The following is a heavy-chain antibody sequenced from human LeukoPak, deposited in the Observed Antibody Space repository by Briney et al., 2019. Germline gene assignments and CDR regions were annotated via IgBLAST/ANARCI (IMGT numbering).Heavy chain of an antibody. CDR3: ARGLRFHVGSGNWFDL. CDR2: IDHSGST. Sequence: SETLSLTCAVSGGTFRGYYWSWIRQPPGKGLAWIVEIDHSGSTNYNPSLESRLTLSVDTSKSQVSLNLNSVTAADTAVYYCARGLRFHVGSGNWFDLWGQGTLVTVSS. D-gene: IGHD3-10*01. V-gene: IGHV4-34*01. J-gene: IGHJ5*02. CDR1: GGTFRGYY.